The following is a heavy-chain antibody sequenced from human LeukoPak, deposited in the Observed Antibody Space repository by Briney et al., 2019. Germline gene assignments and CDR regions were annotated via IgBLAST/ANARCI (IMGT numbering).Heavy chain of an antibody. V-gene: IGHV1-8*01. CDR3: AREEDLDGSGRD. CDR1: GYTFTSYD. D-gene: IGHD3-10*01. J-gene: IGHJ4*02. Sequence: ASVKVSCKASGYTFTSYDINWVRQATGQGLEWMGWMNPNSGNTGYAQKFQGRVTMTRNTSISTAYMELSSLRSEDTAVYYCAREEDLDGSGRDWGQGTLVTVSS. CDR2: MNPNSGNT.